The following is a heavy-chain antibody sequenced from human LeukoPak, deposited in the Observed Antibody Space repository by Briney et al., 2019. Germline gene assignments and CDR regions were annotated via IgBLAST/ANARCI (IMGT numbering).Heavy chain of an antibody. CDR1: GGTFGSYA. D-gene: IGHD6-19*01. CDR2: IIPIFGTA. Sequence: VASVKVSCKASGGTFGSYAISWVRQAPGQGLEWMGGIIPIFGTANYAQKFQGRVTITTDESTSTAYMELSSLRSEDTAVYYCARDASGSGWLDYWGQGTLVTVSS. V-gene: IGHV1-69*05. CDR3: ARDASGSGWLDY. J-gene: IGHJ4*02.